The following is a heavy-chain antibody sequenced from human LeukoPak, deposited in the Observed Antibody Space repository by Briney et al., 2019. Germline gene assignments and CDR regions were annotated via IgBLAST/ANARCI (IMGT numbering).Heavy chain of an antibody. Sequence: GGSLRLSCVASGITFSSYSMNWVRQAPGKGLEWVSSIDSSSSSTYIYYADSVRGRFTISRDNAKNSLYLQMNSLRAEDTAVYYCARDGLDAFDIWGQGTMVTVSS. J-gene: IGHJ3*02. CDR3: ARDGLDAFDI. V-gene: IGHV3-21*01. CDR1: GITFSSYS. CDR2: IDSSSSSTYI.